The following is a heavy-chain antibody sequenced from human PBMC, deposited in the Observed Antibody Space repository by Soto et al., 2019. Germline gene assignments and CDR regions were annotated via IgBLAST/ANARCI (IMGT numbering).Heavy chain of an antibody. D-gene: IGHD6-19*01. CDR3: ASDRSSGWDQGYGMDV. Sequence: FLTCTVSGGSISPYYWSWIRQPPGKGLEWIGYIYYSGSTSYNPSLKSRVTISVDTSKNQFSLKLRSVTAADTAVYYCASDRSSGWDQGYGMDVWGQGTTVTVS. J-gene: IGHJ6*02. CDR1: GGSISPYY. V-gene: IGHV4-59*01. CDR2: IYYSGST.